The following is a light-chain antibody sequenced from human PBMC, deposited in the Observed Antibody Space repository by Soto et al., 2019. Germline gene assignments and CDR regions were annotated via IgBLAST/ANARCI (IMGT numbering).Light chain of an antibody. CDR2: GAS. V-gene: IGKV3-15*01. CDR1: QSVSSD. Sequence: MTQSPATLSVSPGERATLSCRASQSVSSDLAWYQQKPGQAPRLLIYGASTRATGIPARFSGSGSGTEFTLTISSLQSEDFAVYYCQQRSNWVTFGQGTRLET. CDR3: QQRSNWVT. J-gene: IGKJ5*01.